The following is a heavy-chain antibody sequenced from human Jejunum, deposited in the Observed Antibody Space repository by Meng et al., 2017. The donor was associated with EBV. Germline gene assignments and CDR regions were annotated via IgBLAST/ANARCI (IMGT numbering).Heavy chain of an antibody. Sequence: QVHLQHAGTGLGKPSPTLSLTCAISGDSVSSNSAAWNWIRQSPSRGLEWLGRTYYRSKWYNDYAQSVKSRLTINPDTSKNQFSLQLNSVTPEDTAVYFCARETTGGYYFDYWGQGTLVTVSS. V-gene: IGHV6-1*01. D-gene: IGHD1-1*01. CDR1: GDSVSSNSAA. CDR3: ARETTGGYYFDY. J-gene: IGHJ4*02. CDR2: TYYRSKWYN.